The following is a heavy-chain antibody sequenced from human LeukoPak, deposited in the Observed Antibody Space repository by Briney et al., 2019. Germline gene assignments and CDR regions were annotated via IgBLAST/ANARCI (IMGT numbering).Heavy chain of an antibody. CDR1: GFTFSSYA. J-gene: IGHJ4*02. CDR2: ISYDGSNQ. CDR3: VRGHITVAASMPHDDY. Sequence: PGGSLRLSCAASGFTFSSYAMHWVRQAPGKGLEWVAVISYDGSNQYHADSVKGRFTISRDNSKNTLYLQMSGLRAEDTAVYYCVRGHITVAASMPHDDYWGQGTLVTVSS. D-gene: IGHD6-19*01. V-gene: IGHV3-30-3*01.